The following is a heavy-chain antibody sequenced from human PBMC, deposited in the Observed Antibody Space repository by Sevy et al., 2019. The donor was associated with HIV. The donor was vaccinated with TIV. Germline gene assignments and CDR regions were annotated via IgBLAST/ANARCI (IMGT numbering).Heavy chain of an antibody. J-gene: IGHJ4*02. CDR1: GFTFSSFN. D-gene: IGHD6-19*01. V-gene: IGHV3-48*04. CDR3: ARESSNDYTCGWYADS. CDR2: ISVGSGTK. Sequence: GGSLRLSCAGSGFTFSSFNMNWVRQAPGKGLEWVSHISVGSGTKYYADSVRGRFTISRDNAKNSLYLQMNSLRPEDTALYYCARESSNDYTCGWYADSWGQGTSVTVSS.